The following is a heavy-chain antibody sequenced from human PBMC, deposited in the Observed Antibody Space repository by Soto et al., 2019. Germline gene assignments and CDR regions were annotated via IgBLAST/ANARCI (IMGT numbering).Heavy chain of an antibody. V-gene: IGHV4-31*03. Sequence: QVQLQESGPGLVKPSQTLSLTCTVSGGSISSGGFYWSWIRHHPGKGLEWIVYIYYSGSTYYNPSLKSRVTISVDTSKNQFSLRLSSVTAADTAVYYCARDPSGIAAEGWFDPWGQGTLVTVSS. D-gene: IGHD6-13*01. CDR3: ARDPSGIAAEGWFDP. J-gene: IGHJ5*02. CDR1: GGSISSGGFY. CDR2: IYYSGST.